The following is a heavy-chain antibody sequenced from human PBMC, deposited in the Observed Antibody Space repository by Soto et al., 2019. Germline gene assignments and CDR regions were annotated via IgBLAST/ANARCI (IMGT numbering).Heavy chain of an antibody. Sequence: PGGSLRLSCAASGFTFSDHYIDWARQAPGKGLEWVGRTRNQAHSYTTEYAASVRGRFTISRDNSKNSVYLQMNTLRTEDSAVYYCVRVHSGTYTFDYWGQGTLVTVSS. D-gene: IGHD1-26*01. CDR1: GFTFSDHY. CDR3: VRVHSGTYTFDY. CDR2: TRNQAHSYTT. J-gene: IGHJ4*02. V-gene: IGHV3-72*01.